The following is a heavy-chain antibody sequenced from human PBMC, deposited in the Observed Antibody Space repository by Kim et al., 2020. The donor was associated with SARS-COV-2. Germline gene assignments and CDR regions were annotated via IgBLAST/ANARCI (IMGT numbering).Heavy chain of an antibody. D-gene: IGHD3-9*01. CDR3: ARDERLTGYVGYYYHYAMDV. Sequence: GGSLRLSCVASGFTFNLYGIHWVRQAPGKGLEWVAVIWSDASHKFYANSVKGRFTISRDDSKNSLYLQMNSLRAEDTAVYYCARDERLTGYVGYYYHYAMDVWGQGTTVTVSS. V-gene: IGHV3-33*01. CDR2: IWSDASHK. J-gene: IGHJ6*02. CDR1: GFTFNLYG.